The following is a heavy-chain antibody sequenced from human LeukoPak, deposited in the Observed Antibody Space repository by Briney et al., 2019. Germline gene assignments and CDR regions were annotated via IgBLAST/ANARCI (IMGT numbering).Heavy chain of an antibody. CDR1: GFTFSDYS. CDR3: ARAREYCSGRTCYHYYGMDV. D-gene: IGHD2-15*01. CDR2: ISGSSSYI. Sequence: GGSLRLSCAASGFTFSDYSMKWVRQAPGKGLEWVSFISGSSSYINYADSVKGRFTSSRDNAKNSLYLQMNSLRAEDTAVYYCARAREYCSGRTCYHYYGMDVWGRGTTVTVSS. J-gene: IGHJ6*02. V-gene: IGHV3-21*01.